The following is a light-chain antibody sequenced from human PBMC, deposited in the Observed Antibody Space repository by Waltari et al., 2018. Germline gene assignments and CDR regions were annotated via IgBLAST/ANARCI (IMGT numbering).Light chain of an antibody. CDR1: QSVFYSVKNRNY. Sequence: DIVMTQSPDSLAVSLGERATINCKSSQSVFYSVKNRNYLAWYQQRPGQPPKLLIYWASTRESGVPDRFSGSGSGTDFTLTISSLQAEDVAVYYCQQYYSSPDTFGPGTKVDIK. J-gene: IGKJ3*01. CDR2: WAS. V-gene: IGKV4-1*01. CDR3: QQYYSSPDT.